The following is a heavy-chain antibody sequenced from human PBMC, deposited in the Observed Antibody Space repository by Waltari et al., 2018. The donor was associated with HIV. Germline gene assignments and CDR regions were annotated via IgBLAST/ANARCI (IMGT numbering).Heavy chain of an antibody. CDR1: GYTFTRFY. V-gene: IGHV1-46*03. J-gene: IGHJ4*02. CDR3: GRGSADYINY. Sequence: QVYLAQSGSEIKRPGASVKISCKTSGYTFTRFYIHWVRQAPGQGLHWAGFVRPEGGAATIPPDIQDRLTLTADTSTDTAFLEMTKLTSADSSVYLCGRGSADYINYWGQGTLVIVS. CDR2: VRPEGGAA. D-gene: IGHD4-4*01.